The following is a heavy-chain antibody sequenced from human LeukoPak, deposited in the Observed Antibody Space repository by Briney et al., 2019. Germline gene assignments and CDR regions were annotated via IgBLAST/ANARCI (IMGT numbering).Heavy chain of an antibody. CDR1: GASISSLY. V-gene: IGHV4-59*01. J-gene: IGHJ4*02. D-gene: IGHD5-18*01. Sequence: SETLSLTCTVSGASISSLYWSWIRQPPGKGLEWIGYIYNSGSTNYNPSLKSRATISVNTSKNQFSLKLSSVTAADTAVYYCAREVAGIQLFDYWGQGTLVTVSS. CDR2: IYNSGST. CDR3: AREVAGIQLFDY.